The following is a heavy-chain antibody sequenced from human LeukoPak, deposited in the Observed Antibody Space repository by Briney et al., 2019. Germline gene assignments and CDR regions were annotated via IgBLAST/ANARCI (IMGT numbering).Heavy chain of an antibody. J-gene: IGHJ4*02. CDR1: GFTFSSYA. V-gene: IGHV3-23*01. D-gene: IGHD1-26*01. CDR2: ISGSGGST. Sequence: GGSLTLSCAASGFTFSSYAMSWVRQAPGKGLEWVSAISGSGGSTYYADSVKGRFTISRDNSKNTLYLQMNSLRAEDTAVYYCAKIVGATARTISDYWGQGTLVTVSS. CDR3: AKIVGATARTISDY.